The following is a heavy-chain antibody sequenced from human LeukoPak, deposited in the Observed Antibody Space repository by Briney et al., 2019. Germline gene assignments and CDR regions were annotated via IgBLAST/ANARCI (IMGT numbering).Heavy chain of an antibody. V-gene: IGHV3-21*01. D-gene: IGHD6-13*01. J-gene: IGHJ4*02. Sequence: GGSMRLAWAASGFTFSSYSMNWVRQAPGKGLEWVSSISSSSSYIYYADSVKGRFTVPRDNAKNSLYLQMNSLRAEDTAVYYCARVPIAAAVARGHPFDYWGQGTLVTASS. CDR3: ARVPIAAAVARGHPFDY. CDR1: GFTFSSYS. CDR2: ISSSSSYI.